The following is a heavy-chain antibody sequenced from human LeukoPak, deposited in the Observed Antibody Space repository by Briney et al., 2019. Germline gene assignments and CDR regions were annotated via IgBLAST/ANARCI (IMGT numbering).Heavy chain of an antibody. Sequence: GGSLRLSCAASGFTLSDYYMTWIRQAPGKGLEWVSYISSSGSIIYYADSVKGRFIISRDNAKNSLYLQMNSLRAEDTAVYFCAGVGYDSSGRFDYWGQGTLVTVSS. CDR3: AGVGYDSSGRFDY. J-gene: IGHJ4*02. CDR1: GFTLSDYY. V-gene: IGHV3-11*04. CDR2: ISSSGSII. D-gene: IGHD3-22*01.